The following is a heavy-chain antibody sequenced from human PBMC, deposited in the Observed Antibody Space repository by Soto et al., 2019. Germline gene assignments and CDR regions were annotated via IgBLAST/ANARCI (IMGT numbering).Heavy chain of an antibody. CDR1: GGSINSNTYY. D-gene: IGHD3-22*01. Sequence: QLQLQESGPGLVKPSETLSLTCTVSGGSINSNTYYWGWIRQPPGKGLEYIGIVYYTGSTYYSPSLKSRVTISVDTSKNQFSLKLSSMTAADTAVYYCARRGGSGYGFGYFDYWGQGTLVTVSS. CDR2: VYYTGST. J-gene: IGHJ4*02. V-gene: IGHV4-39*01. CDR3: ARRGGSGYGFGYFDY.